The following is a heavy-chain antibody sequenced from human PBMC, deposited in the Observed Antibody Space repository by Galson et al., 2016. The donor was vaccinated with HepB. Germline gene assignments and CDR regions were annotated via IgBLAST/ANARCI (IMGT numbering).Heavy chain of an antibody. CDR3: AKLDCGRDCPRDD. J-gene: IGHJ4*02. D-gene: IGHD2-21*02. Sequence: SLRLSCAASGFTFSRYGMHWVRQAPGKGLEWVAAISYDGGDKQCADSVKGRFTVSRDNSKNTLFLQMNSLRVEDTAVYYCAKLDCGRDCPRDDWGQGTLVTVSS. CDR1: GFTFSRYG. V-gene: IGHV3-30*19. CDR2: ISYDGGDK.